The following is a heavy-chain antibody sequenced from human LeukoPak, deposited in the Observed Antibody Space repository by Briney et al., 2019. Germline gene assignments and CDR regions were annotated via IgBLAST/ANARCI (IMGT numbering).Heavy chain of an antibody. J-gene: IGHJ5*02. CDR3: ARGDIVVVVAASNWFDP. V-gene: IGHV1-69*13. CDR1: GGTFSSYA. CDR2: IIPIFGTA. D-gene: IGHD2-15*01. Sequence: GASVKVSCKASGGTFSSYAISWVRQAPGQGLEWMGGIIPIFGTANYAQKFQGRVTITADESTSTAYMELSSLRSEDTAVYYCARGDIVVVVAASNWFDPWGQGTLVTVSS.